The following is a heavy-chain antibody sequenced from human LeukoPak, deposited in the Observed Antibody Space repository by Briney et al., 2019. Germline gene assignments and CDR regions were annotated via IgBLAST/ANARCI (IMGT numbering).Heavy chain of an antibody. CDR1: GGSFSGYY. CDR2: INHSGST. D-gene: IGHD3-10*01. J-gene: IGHJ4*02. V-gene: IGHV4-34*01. CDR3: ARHSPRITMVRGVLYYFDY. Sequence: SGTLSLTCAVYGGSFSGYYWSWIRRPPGKGLEWIGEINHSGSTNYNPSLKSRVTISVDTSKNQFSLKLSSVTAADTAVYYCARHSPRITMVRGVLYYFDYWGQGTLVTVSS.